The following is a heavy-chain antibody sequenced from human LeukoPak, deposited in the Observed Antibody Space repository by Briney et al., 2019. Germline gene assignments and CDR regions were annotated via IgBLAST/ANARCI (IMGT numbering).Heavy chain of an antibody. Sequence: SQTLSLTCAVSGYPISSGYYWGWIRQPPGKGLEWIGSIYHSGSTYYNPSLKSRVTISVDTSKNQFSLKLSSVTAADTAVYYCATKLMAGYSSGWYDYYYMDVWGKGTTVTVSS. CDR1: GYPISSGYY. J-gene: IGHJ6*03. D-gene: IGHD6-19*01. V-gene: IGHV4-38-2*01. CDR3: ATKLMAGYSSGWYDYYYMDV. CDR2: IYHSGST.